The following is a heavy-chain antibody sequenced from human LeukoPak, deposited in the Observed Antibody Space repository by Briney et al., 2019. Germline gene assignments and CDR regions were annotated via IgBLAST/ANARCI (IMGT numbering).Heavy chain of an antibody. CDR1: GFTFSSYT. CDR2: ISTSSSYT. Sequence: GGSLRLSCAVSGFTFSSYTMNWVRQAPGKGLEWVSSISTSSSYTYYADSVKGRFTISRDNAKNSLYLQMNSLRAEDTAVYYCARYCYSTSCYAGEGGVVYWGQGTLVTVSS. V-gene: IGHV3-21*01. D-gene: IGHD2-2*01. CDR3: ARYCYSTSCYAGEGGVVY. J-gene: IGHJ4*02.